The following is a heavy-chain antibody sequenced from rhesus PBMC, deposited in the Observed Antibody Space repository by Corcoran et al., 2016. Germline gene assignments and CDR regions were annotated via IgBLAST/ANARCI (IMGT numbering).Heavy chain of an antibody. CDR1: GFTFSSSA. J-gene: IGHJ4*01. Sequence: EVQLVESGGGLVQPGGSLRLSCAASGFTFSSSAMHWVRQASGKGLKWVGRIRSKSNNYETGYAASVKGRFTISTDDSKNTAYLQMNSLKTEDTAVYYCARDVEYYNIWTGYSFFDYWGQGVLVTVSS. V-gene: IGHV3-118*01. CDR2: IRSKSNNYET. CDR3: ARDVEYYNIWTGYSFFDY. D-gene: IGHD3-3*01.